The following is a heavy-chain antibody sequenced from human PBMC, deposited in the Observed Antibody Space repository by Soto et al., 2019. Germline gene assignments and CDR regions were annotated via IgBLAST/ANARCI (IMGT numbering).Heavy chain of an antibody. CDR3: ARRSQSIHYGMDV. J-gene: IGHJ6*02. Sequence: LSLTCAASGFPFSSYSMNWVRQAPGKGLEWVSSISSSSSYIYYADSVKGRFTISRDNAKNSLYLQMNSLRAEDTAVYYCARRSQSIHYGMDVWGQGTTVTVSS. CDR2: ISSSSSYI. CDR1: GFPFSSYS. D-gene: IGHD2-21*01. V-gene: IGHV3-21*01.